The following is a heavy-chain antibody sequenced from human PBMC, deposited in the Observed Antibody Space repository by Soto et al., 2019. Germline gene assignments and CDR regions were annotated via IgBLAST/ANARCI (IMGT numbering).Heavy chain of an antibody. CDR1: GCTFTSYG. D-gene: IGHD4-4*01. V-gene: IGHV1-18*04. CDR3: ARDYSKTYYYYYGMDV. CDR2: ISAYNGNT. J-gene: IGHJ6*02. Sequence: ASVKVSCKASGCTFTSYGISWVRQAPGQGLEWMGWISAYNGNTNYAQKLQGRVTMTTDTSTSTAYMELRSLRSDDTAVYYCARDYSKTYYYYYGMDVWVPETLLVTVSS.